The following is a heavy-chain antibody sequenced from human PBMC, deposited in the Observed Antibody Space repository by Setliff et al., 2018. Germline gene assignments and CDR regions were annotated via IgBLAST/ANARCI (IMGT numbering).Heavy chain of an antibody. CDR1: GYIFTSSG. D-gene: IGHD2-2*01. J-gene: IGHJ4*02. CDR3: SRLVRFCTRTSCQRLSGDEY. V-gene: IGHV1-18*01. CDR2: ISGYTGKT. Sequence: GASVKVSCKGSGYIFTSSGISWVRQAPGQGLEWMGWISGYTGKTYYAPKLEGRVTLTADTSTTTAYLQLTNLRSDDTAIYFCSRLVRFCTRTSCQRLSGDEYWGQGALVTVSS.